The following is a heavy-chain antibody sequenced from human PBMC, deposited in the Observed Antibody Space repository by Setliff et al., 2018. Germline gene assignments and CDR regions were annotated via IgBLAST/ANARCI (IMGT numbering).Heavy chain of an antibody. CDR2: ISGSGGST. V-gene: IGHV3-23*01. D-gene: IGHD3-22*01. CDR1: GFTFSSYA. J-gene: IGHJ6*03. CDR3: AKRDYYDSSGYLLPYMDV. Sequence: LRLSCAASGFTFSSYAMSWVRQAPGKGLEWVSAISGSGGSTYYADSVKGRFTISRDNSKNTLYLQMNSLRAEDTAVYYCAKRDYYDSSGYLLPYMDVWGKGATVTVSS.